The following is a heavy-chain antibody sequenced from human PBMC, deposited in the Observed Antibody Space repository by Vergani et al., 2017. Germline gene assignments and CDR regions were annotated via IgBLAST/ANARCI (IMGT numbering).Heavy chain of an antibody. Sequence: VQLVESGGGVVQPGGSLRLSCAASGFTFSSYAMSWVRQAPGKGLEWVSAISGSGGSTYYADSVKGRFTISRDNSKNTLYLQMNSLRAEDTAVYYCAKDPHSSGWYGWWFDPWGQGTLVTVSS. CDR1: GFTFSSYA. V-gene: IGHV3-23*04. D-gene: IGHD6-19*01. CDR3: AKDPHSSGWYGWWFDP. CDR2: ISGSGGST. J-gene: IGHJ5*02.